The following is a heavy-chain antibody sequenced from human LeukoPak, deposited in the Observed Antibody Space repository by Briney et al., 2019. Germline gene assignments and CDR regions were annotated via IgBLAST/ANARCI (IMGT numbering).Heavy chain of an antibody. D-gene: IGHD4-17*01. V-gene: IGHV3-53*01. CDR3: ARGPTTTQYYYYGMDV. CDR2: IYSGGST. J-gene: IGHJ6*02. CDR1: GFIVSSNY. Sequence: GGSLRLSCAASGFIVSSNYMSWVRQAPGKGLEWVSVIYSGGSTYYADSVKGRFTISRDNSKNTLYLQMNSLRAEDTAVYYCARGPTTTQYYYYGMDVWGQGTTVTVSS.